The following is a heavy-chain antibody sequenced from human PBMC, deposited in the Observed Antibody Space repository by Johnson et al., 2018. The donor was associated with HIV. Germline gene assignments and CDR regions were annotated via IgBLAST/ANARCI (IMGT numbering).Heavy chain of an antibody. J-gene: IGHJ3*02. D-gene: IGHD3-10*01. CDR1: GFTFDDYA. Sequence: VQLVESGGGLVQPGGSLRLSCAASGFTFDDYAMHWVRQAPGKGLEWVSGISWNSGSIGYADSVKGRFTISRDNAKNSLYLQMNSLRAEDTALYYCAKDIDELLWFIDAFDIWGQGTMVTVSS. CDR3: AKDIDELLWFIDAFDI. V-gene: IGHV3-9*01. CDR2: ISWNSGSI.